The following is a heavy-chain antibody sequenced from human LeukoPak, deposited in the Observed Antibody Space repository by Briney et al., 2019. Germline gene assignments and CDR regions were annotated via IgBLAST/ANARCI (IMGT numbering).Heavy chain of an antibody. J-gene: IGHJ4*02. V-gene: IGHV4-59*01. CDR2: IYYSGST. D-gene: IGHD2-2*01. Sequence: PSETLSLTCIISGGSITTYYWSWIRQPPGKGLEWIGYIYYSGSTNYSPSLKSRVTISVDTSKNQFSLKLSSVTAADTAVYYCARGDVLVEGYFDYWGQGTLVTVSS. CDR3: ARGDVLVEGYFDY. CDR1: GGSITTYY.